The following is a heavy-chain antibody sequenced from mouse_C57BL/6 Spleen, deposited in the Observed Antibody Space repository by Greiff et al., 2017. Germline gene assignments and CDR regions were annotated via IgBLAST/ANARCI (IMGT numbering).Heavy chain of an antibody. CDR2: IDPSDSYT. D-gene: IGHD2-2*01. CDR1: GYTFTSYW. V-gene: IGHV1-50*01. J-gene: IGHJ2*01. Sequence: QVQLQQPGAELVKPGASVKLSCKASGYTFTSYWMQWVKQRPGQGLEWIGEIDPSDSYTNYNQKFKGKATLTVDTSSSPAYMQLRSLTSEDSAVCSCARRVGLYYFDYWGKGTTLTVSS. CDR3: ARRVGLYYFDY.